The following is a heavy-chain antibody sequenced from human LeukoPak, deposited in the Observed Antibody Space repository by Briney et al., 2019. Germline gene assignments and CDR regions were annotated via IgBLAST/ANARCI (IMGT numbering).Heavy chain of an antibody. J-gene: IGHJ4*02. CDR2: IYYSGST. D-gene: IGHD6-19*01. Sequence: PSETLSLTCTVSGGSISSSSYYWGWIRQPPGKGLEWIGSIYYSGSTYYNPSLKSRVTISVDTSKNQFSLKLSSVTAADTAVYYCARERNAVAGNDYWGQGTLVTVSS. V-gene: IGHV4-39*07. CDR3: ARERNAVAGNDY. CDR1: GGSISSSSYY.